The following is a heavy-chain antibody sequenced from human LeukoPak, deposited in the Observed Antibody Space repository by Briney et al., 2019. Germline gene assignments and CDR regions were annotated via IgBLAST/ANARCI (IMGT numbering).Heavy chain of an antibody. J-gene: IGHJ4*02. D-gene: IGHD3-22*01. CDR1: GDSISSSSYY. CDR3: ARRITMTIHYFDY. Sequence: SETLSLTCTVSGDSISSSSYYWEWIRQPPGKGLEWIGSAFYSGSTYYNPSLKSRVTISVDTSKNQFSLKLSSVTAADTAVYYCARRITMTIHYFDYWGQGTLVTVSS. V-gene: IGHV4-39*01. CDR2: AFYSGST.